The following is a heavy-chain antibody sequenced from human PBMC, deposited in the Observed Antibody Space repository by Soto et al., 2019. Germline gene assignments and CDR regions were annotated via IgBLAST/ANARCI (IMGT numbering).Heavy chain of an antibody. CDR1: GGSISGYY. J-gene: IGHJ4*02. CDR2: ISYSGST. CDR3: VREWSAFDY. D-gene: IGHD2-15*01. V-gene: IGHV4-59*12. Sequence: SETLSLTCTVSGGSISGYYWSWVRQPPGKGLEWIGFISYSGSTNYNPSLQSRVTISVDTSKNQFSLKLRSVTAADTAVYYCVREWSAFDYWGQGTLVTVSS.